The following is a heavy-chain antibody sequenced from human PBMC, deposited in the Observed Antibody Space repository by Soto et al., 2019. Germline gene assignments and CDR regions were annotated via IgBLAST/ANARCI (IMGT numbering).Heavy chain of an antibody. CDR2: IYDSGST. CDR1: GGSISRSGYF. J-gene: IGHJ4*02. V-gene: IGHV4-31*03. Sequence: QVQLQESGPGLVKPSQTLSLTCTVSGGSISRSGYFWSWIRQHPGKGLEWIGYIYDSGSTYYNPSLKSRVALSVDTSKNQFAMNLTSVTAADTAMYYCARSSRSYFDDGGKGTLVTVSS. CDR3: ARSSRSYFDD.